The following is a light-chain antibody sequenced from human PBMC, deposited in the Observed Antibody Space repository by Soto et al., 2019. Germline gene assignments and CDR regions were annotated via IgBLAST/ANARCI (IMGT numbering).Light chain of an antibody. V-gene: IGKV3-11*01. Sequence: EIVLTQSPATLSLPPGKRATLSSRASPTARAYLAWYQQKPGQAPRLLIYDVSNRATGVPARFSGSGSETDFSLTISSLEPEDFAVYYCQQRSNWPLTFGGGTRVEIK. CDR1: PTARAY. J-gene: IGKJ4*01. CDR3: QQRSNWPLT. CDR2: DVS.